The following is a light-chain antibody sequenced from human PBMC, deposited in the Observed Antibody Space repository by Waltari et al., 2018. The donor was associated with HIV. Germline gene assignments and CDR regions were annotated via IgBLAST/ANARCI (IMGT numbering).Light chain of an antibody. CDR1: QSVSSD. CDR2: SAS. V-gene: IGKV3-20*01. CDR3: QHYTSSPTWT. J-gene: IGKJ1*01. Sequence: IVLTQSPGTLSLSPGERATFSCRASQSVSSDLAWYHQRPGQAPRLLIYSASTRATGIPDRFSGSGSGTDFTLTINSLEPEYSAVYYCQHYTSSPTWTFGQGTKVEIK.